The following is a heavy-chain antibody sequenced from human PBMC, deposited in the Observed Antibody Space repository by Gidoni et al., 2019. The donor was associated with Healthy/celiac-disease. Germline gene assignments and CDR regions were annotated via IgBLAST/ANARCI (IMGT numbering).Heavy chain of an antibody. J-gene: IGHJ4*02. CDR2: INHSGST. D-gene: IGHD3-16*02. V-gene: IGHV4-34*01. CDR3: ARGPYDYVWGSYRLSFFDY. Sequence: QVQLQQWGAGLLKPSETLSRTCAVYGGSFSGYYWSWIRQPPGKGLEWIGEINHSGSTNYNPSLKSRVTISVDTSTNQFSLKLSSVTAADTAVYYCARGPYDYVWGSYRLSFFDYWGQGTLVTVSS. CDR1: GGSFSGYY.